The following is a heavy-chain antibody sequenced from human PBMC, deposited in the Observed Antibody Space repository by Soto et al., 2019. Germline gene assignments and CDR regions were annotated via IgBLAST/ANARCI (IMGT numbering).Heavy chain of an antibody. CDR3: DKGHHTNVGWPYYFES. CDR2: SSPRGDTI. J-gene: IGHJ4*02. D-gene: IGHD6-19*01. V-gene: IGHV3-48*02. Sequence: GGSLRLSCVASGFSLANYPMNWVRQTPGKGLEWISYSSPRGDTIYYADSVEGRFTISRDNARNSLSLHMSSLRDEDSALYYCDKGHHTNVGWPYYFESWGQGVPVTVSS. CDR1: GFSLANYP.